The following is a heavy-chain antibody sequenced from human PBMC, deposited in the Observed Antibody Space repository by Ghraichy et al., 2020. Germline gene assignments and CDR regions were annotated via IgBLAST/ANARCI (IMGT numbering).Heavy chain of an antibody. CDR2: ISGSGGST. CDR3: AKDIPSFGLGIPSISFDI. J-gene: IGHJ3*02. V-gene: IGHV3-23*01. CDR1: GFTFSSYA. D-gene: IGHD3/OR15-3a*01. Sequence: GGSLRLSCAASGFTFSSYAMSWVRQAPGKGLEWVSAISGSGGSTYYADSVKGRFTISRDNSKNTLYLQMNSLRAEDTAVYYCAKDIPSFGLGIPSISFDIWGQGTMVTVSS.